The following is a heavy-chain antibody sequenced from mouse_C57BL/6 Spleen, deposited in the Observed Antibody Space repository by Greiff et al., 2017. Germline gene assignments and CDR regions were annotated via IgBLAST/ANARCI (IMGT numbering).Heavy chain of an antibody. V-gene: IGHV14-2*01. CDR2: IDPEDGET. CDR1: GFNIKDYY. CDR3: TISEPGTEFAF. J-gene: IGHJ3*01. D-gene: IGHD4-1*01. Sequence: VQLNESGAELVKPGASVKLSCTASGFNIKDYYMHWVKQRTEQGLEWIGRIDPEDGETKYAPKFQGKATITADTSSNTAYLQLRSLTSEDTAVXYSTISEPGTEFAFWGQGTLVTVSA.